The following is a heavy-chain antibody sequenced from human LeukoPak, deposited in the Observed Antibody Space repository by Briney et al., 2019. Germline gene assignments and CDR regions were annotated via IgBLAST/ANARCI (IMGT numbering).Heavy chain of an antibody. CDR2: IIPIFGTA. CDR1: GGTFSSYA. D-gene: IGHD3-3*01. CDR3: ARVPTYYDFWSGYYPGPEYFQH. J-gene: IGHJ1*01. V-gene: IGHV1-69*13. Sequence: SVKVSCKASGGTFSSYAISWVRQAPGQGLEWMGGIIPIFGTANYAQKFQGRVTITADESTSTAYMELSSLRSEDTAVYYCARVPTYYDFWSGYYPGPEYFQHWGQGTLVTVSS.